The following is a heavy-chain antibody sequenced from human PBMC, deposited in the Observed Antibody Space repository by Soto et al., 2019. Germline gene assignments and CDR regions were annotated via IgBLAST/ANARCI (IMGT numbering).Heavy chain of an antibody. Sequence: QLQLVESGGGVVQPGRSLRLSCAASGFTFSSYAMHWVRQAPGKGLEWVAIISYDGISEYYADSVKVRFNISRDKSKNTLYLQMSSLRAEDTAVYYCARDLAGYDSGTYFDFRGQGTRGTVSS. CDR3: ARDLAGYDSGTYFDF. CDR2: ISYDGISE. J-gene: IGHJ4*02. D-gene: IGHD5-18*01. CDR1: GFTFSSYA. V-gene: IGHV3-30*14.